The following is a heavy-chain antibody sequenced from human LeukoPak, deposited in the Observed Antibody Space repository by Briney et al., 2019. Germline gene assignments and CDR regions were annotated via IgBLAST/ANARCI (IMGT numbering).Heavy chain of an antibody. CDR1: GFTFSSYA. D-gene: IGHD3-16*02. Sequence: PGGSLRLSCAASGFTFSSYAMSWVRQAPGKGLGWVSAISGSGGSTYYADSVKGRFTISRDNSKNTLYLQMNSLRAEDTAVYYCAKDLGIDYVWGSYRPDYWGQGPLVTVSS. CDR2: ISGSGGST. V-gene: IGHV3-23*01. J-gene: IGHJ4*02. CDR3: AKDLGIDYVWGSYRPDY.